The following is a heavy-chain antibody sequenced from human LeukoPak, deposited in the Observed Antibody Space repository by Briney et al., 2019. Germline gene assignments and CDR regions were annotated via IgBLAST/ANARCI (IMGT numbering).Heavy chain of an antibody. V-gene: IGHV3-23*01. CDR2: ISGSGGST. CDR3: AKDPWILTERTGYYFDY. D-gene: IGHD3-9*01. Sequence: GGSLRLSCAASGFTFSSYAMSWVRQAPGKGLESVSAISGSGGSTHYADSVKGRFTISRDNSKNTLYLQMNSLRAEDTAVYYCAKDPWILTERTGYYFDYWGQWTLVTVSS. J-gene: IGHJ4*02. CDR1: GFTFSSYA.